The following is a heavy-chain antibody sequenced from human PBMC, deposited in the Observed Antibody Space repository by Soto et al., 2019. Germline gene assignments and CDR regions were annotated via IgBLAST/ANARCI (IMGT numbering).Heavy chain of an antibody. D-gene: IGHD1-26*01. CDR2: IYHSGST. Sequence: PSDTLSLTCTVSGDSINSVDHYWSWIRQPPGKGLEWMGYIYHSGSTHYNPSLNSRLTISIDTSTNRFSLNLTSVTAADTAVYFCARLRWETENNWFDPWGQGALVTVSS. CDR3: ARLRWETENNWFDP. CDR1: GDSINSVDHY. J-gene: IGHJ5*02. V-gene: IGHV4-30-4*02.